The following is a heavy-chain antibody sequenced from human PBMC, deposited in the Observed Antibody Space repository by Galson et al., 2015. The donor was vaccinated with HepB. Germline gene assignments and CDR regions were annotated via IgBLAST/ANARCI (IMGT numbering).Heavy chain of an antibody. CDR2: IWYDGSNK. J-gene: IGHJ6*02. V-gene: IGHV3-33*06. D-gene: IGHD4-23*01. CDR3: SKADVAGGGLHYGLDV. CDR1: GFTFRSYA. Sequence: SLRLSCAASGFTFRSYAMHWVRQAPGKGLEWVAIIWYDGSNKYYADSVKGRFTISRDNSKNTLYLQMSSLRAEDTAVYYCSKADVAGGGLHYGLDVWGQGTTVTVSS.